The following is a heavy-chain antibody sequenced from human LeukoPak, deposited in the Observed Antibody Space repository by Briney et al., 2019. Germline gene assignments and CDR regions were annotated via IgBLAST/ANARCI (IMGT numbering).Heavy chain of an antibody. CDR3: ARVLSTIFGVVIDHAFDI. V-gene: IGHV1-18*01. D-gene: IGHD3-3*01. Sequence: ASVKVSCKASGYTFTSYGISWVRQAPGQGLEWMGWIGAYNGNTNYAQKLQGRVTMTTDTSTSTAYMELRSLRSDDTAVYYCARVLSTIFGVVIDHAFDIWGQGTMVTVSS. J-gene: IGHJ3*02. CDR2: IGAYNGNT. CDR1: GYTFTSYG.